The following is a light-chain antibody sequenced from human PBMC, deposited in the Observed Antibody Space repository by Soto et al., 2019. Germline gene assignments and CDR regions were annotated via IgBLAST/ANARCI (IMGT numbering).Light chain of an antibody. CDR2: QDN. J-gene: IGLJ3*02. Sequence: SYELTQPPSVSVSPGQTASITCSGDKLGDKYACWYQQKPGQSPVLVIYQDNERPSGIPERFSGSNSGNTATLTISETQAMDEADYYCQAWDSSTVVFGGGTKVTVL. CDR1: KLGDKY. V-gene: IGLV3-1*01. CDR3: QAWDSSTVV.